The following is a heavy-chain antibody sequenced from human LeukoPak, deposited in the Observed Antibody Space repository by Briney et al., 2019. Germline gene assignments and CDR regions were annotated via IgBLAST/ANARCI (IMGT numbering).Heavy chain of an antibody. CDR2: ISSSSSYI. CDR3: ARWGDRRGGAFDI. CDR1: GFTFSTYI. D-gene: IGHD3-16*01. Sequence: GGSLRLSCAASGFTFSTYIMNWVRRAPGKGLEWVSSISSSSSYIYYADSVKGGFTISRDNAKNSLYLQMNSLRAEDTALYYCARWGDRRGGAFDIWGQGTMVTVSS. J-gene: IGHJ3*02. V-gene: IGHV3-21*01.